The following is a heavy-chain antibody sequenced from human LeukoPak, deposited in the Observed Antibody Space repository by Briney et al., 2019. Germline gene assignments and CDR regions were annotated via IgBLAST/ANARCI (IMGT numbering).Heavy chain of an antibody. D-gene: IGHD6-6*01. CDR1: GGTFSSYA. Sequence: SVKVSCKASGGTFSSYAISWVRQAPGQGLEWMGGIIPIFGTANYAQKFQGRVTITADKSTSTAYMELSSLRSEDTAVYYCARDRSISQWGDAFDIWGQGTMVTVSS. CDR3: ARDRSISQWGDAFDI. J-gene: IGHJ3*02. CDR2: IIPIFGTA. V-gene: IGHV1-69*06.